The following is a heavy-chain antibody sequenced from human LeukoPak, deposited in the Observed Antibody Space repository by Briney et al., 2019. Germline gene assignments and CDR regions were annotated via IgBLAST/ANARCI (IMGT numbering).Heavy chain of an antibody. V-gene: IGHV3-21*03. CDR3: AGDGSGWSRDY. D-gene: IGHD6-19*01. CDR1: GFTFSSSG. Sequence: GALRLSCAASGFTFSSSGMTWVRQAPGKGLQWVSTIGSDGSIFYADSLKGRFTISRDNAKNSLFLHMNSLRVEDTAVYYCAGDGSGWSRDYWGQGTLVTVSS. CDR2: IGSDGSI. J-gene: IGHJ4*02.